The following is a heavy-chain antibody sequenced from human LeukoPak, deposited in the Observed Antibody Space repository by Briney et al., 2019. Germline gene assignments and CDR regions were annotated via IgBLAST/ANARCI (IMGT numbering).Heavy chain of an antibody. CDR2: IRYDGSDEHDGSHK. CDR1: GFSFSNYG. CDR3: ARPKERAGTRLDY. V-gene: IGHV3-30*19. J-gene: IGHJ4*02. D-gene: IGHD6-19*01. Sequence: GGSLRLSCAASGFSFSNYGMHWVRQAPGKGPAGVAFIRYDGSDEHDGSHKYYADSVRGRFTISRDNSKNTVYLQMNSLRAEDTAVYYCARPKERAGTRLDYWGQGTLVTVSS.